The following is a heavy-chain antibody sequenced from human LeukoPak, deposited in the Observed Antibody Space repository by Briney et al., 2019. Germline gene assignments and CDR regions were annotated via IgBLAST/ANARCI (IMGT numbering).Heavy chain of an antibody. Sequence: GASLRVSCAASGYTFTSYELNWVRQAPGQGLEWVSYISPNSSTIYYADYVKGRFTITRDNANNSLCMELSSLRVEDTAVYYCARKGYGAGSYTYYFDYWGQGTLVTVSS. CDR3: ARKGYGAGSYTYYFDY. J-gene: IGHJ4*02. V-gene: IGHV3-48*03. CDR1: GYTFTSYE. D-gene: IGHD3-10*01. CDR2: ISPNSSTI.